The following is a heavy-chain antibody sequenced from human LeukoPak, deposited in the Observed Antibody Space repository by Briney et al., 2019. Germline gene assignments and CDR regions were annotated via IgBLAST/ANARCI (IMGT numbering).Heavy chain of an antibody. V-gene: IGHV3-15*01. J-gene: IGHJ6*02. CDR3: TTDPSYTAGDGYKFYYYGTDV. Sequence: PGGSLRLSCAASGFTFSNAWMSWVRQAPGKGLEWVGRIKSKTDGGTTDYAAPVKGRFTISRDDSKNTLYLQMNSLKTEDTAVYYCTTDPSYTAGDGYKFYYYGTDVWGQGTTVTVSS. D-gene: IGHD5-24*01. CDR2: IKSKTDGGTT. CDR1: GFTFSNAW.